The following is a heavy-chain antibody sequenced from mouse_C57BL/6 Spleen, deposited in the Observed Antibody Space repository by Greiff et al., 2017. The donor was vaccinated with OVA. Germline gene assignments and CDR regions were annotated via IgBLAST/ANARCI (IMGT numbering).Heavy chain of an antibody. Sequence: EVQLQQSGTVLARPGASVKMSCKTSGYTFTSYWMHWVKQRPGQGLAWIGAIYPGNSDTSYNQKFKGKAKLTAVTSASTAYMELSSLTNEDSAVYYCTRSHGSSPWFAYWGQGTLVTVSA. J-gene: IGHJ3*01. D-gene: IGHD1-1*01. V-gene: IGHV1-5*01. CDR2: IYPGNSDT. CDR1: GYTFTSYW. CDR3: TRSHGSSPWFAY.